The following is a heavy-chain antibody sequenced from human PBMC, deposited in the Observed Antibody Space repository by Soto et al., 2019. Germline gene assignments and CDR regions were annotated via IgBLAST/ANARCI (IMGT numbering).Heavy chain of an antibody. CDR2: ISWNSGSI. Sequence: EVQLVESGGGLVQPGRSLRLSCAASGFTFDDYAMHWVRQAPGKGLEWVSGISWNSGSIGYADSVKGRFTISRDNAKNSLYLQMNSLRAEDTALYYCATAVAGNYYYYYMDVWGKGTTVTVSS. J-gene: IGHJ6*03. V-gene: IGHV3-9*01. CDR1: GFTFDDYA. CDR3: ATAVAGNYYYYYMDV. D-gene: IGHD6-19*01.